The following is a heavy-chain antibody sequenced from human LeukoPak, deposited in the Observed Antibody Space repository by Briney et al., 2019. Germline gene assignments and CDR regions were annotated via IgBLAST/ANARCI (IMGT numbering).Heavy chain of an antibody. D-gene: IGHD2-2*01. CDR2: ISTSSSYI. CDR1: GFTFSSYS. V-gene: IGHV3-21*01. Sequence: GGSLRLSCAASGFTFSSYSMNWVRQAPGKGLEWVSYISTSSSYIHYADSVNGRFTISRDNAKKSLFLQMNSLRAEDTAVYYCARAPLHLAMYHYFDYWGQGTLVTVSS. J-gene: IGHJ4*02. CDR3: ARAPLHLAMYHYFDY.